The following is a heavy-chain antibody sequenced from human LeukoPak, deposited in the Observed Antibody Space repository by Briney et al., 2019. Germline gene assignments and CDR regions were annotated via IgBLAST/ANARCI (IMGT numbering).Heavy chain of an antibody. J-gene: IGHJ4*02. CDR3: ARDGYFDWLSPQKYFDY. CDR2: INHSGST. V-gene: IGHV4-34*01. CDR1: GGSFSGYY. Sequence: PSETLSLTCAAYGGSFSGYYWSWIRQPPGKGLEWIGEINHSGSTNYNPSLKSRATISVDTSKNQFSLKLSSVTAADTAVYYCARDGYFDWLSPQKYFDYWGQGTLVTVSS. D-gene: IGHD3-9*01.